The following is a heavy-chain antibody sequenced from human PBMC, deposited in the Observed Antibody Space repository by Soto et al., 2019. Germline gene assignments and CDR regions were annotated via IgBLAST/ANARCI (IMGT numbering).Heavy chain of an antibody. CDR1: GFSFTTTRMG. Sequence: QITLKETGPTLVKPTEPLTLTCTFSGFSFTTTRMGVGWTRQPPGKALEWLSIIFWDRESRYNPLLRRRLTLTYDTSQNQVILTMTNMDPKHTATYYCAHRDSTGTTTYFDSWGQGIPVTVAS. CDR3: AHRDSTGTTTYFDS. CDR2: IFWDRES. V-gene: IGHV2-5*02. J-gene: IGHJ4*02. D-gene: IGHD1-1*01.